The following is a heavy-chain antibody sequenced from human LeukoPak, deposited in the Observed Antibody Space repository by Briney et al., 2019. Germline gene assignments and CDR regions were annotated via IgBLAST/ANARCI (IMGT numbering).Heavy chain of an antibody. CDR1: GFTFSSYA. Sequence: GGSLRLSCAASGFTFSSYAMSWVRQAPGKGLEWVSSISSSGGSTYYADSVKGRFTISRDDSKNTLYVQMNSLRAEDTAVYYCAKVRTGHYFDYWGQGTLVTVSS. D-gene: IGHD3/OR15-3a*01. CDR3: AKVRTGHYFDY. CDR2: ISSSGGST. V-gene: IGHV3-23*01. J-gene: IGHJ4*02.